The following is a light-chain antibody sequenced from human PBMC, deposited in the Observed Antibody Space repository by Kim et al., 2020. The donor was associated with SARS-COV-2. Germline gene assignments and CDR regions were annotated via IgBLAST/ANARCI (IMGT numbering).Light chain of an antibody. V-gene: IGKV3-11*01. CDR3: QQFSGWLRS. Sequence: DIVLTQSPSTLSLSPGERATLSCRASQSVGRNLAWYQQKPGQPPRLLISDASNRATGIPVRFSGSGSATDFTLTISSLEPEDFAVYYCQQFSGWLRSFGQGTKVEIK. CDR1: QSVGRN. CDR2: DAS. J-gene: IGKJ1*01.